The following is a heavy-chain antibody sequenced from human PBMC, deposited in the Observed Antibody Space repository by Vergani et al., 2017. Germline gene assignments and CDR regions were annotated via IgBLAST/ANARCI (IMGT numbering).Heavy chain of an antibody. CDR2: INPNSGGT. V-gene: IGHV1-2*02. J-gene: IGHJ4*02. Sequence: QVQLVQSGAEVKKPGSSVKVSCKASGGTFSSYAISWVRQAPGQGLEWMGGINPNSGGTNYAQKFQGRVTMTRDTSISTAYMELSRLRSDDTAVYYCAKTKWELLSPHFDYWGQGTLVTVSS. CDR1: GGTFSSYA. D-gene: IGHD1-26*01. CDR3: AKTKWELLSPHFDY.